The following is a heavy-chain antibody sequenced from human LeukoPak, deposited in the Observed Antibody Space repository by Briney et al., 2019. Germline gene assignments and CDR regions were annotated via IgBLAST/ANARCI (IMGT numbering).Heavy chain of an antibody. V-gene: IGHV3-30*02. Sequence: GGSLRLSCAASGFTFSSYGMHWVRQAPGKGLEWVAFIRNDGSNNYYADSVKGRFTISRDNSKNNVYLQMYSLRVEDTSIYYCVRDCNWGFDYWGQGTVVTVSS. D-gene: IGHD7-27*01. J-gene: IGHJ4*02. CDR2: IRNDGSNN. CDR3: VRDCNWGFDY. CDR1: GFTFSSYG.